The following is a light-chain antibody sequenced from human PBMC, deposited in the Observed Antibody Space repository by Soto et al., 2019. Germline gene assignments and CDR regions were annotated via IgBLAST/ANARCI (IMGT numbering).Light chain of an antibody. CDR2: GAS. Sequence: EIVMTQSPATLSVSPGESATLACRASQSVISNIAWYQQKPGQATRLLIYGASTRATGIPARFSGSGSGTEFTLTISSLQSEDFAVYYCQQYNNWPPDTFGQGTKLEIK. CDR3: QQYNNWPPDT. J-gene: IGKJ2*01. V-gene: IGKV3-15*01. CDR1: QSVISN.